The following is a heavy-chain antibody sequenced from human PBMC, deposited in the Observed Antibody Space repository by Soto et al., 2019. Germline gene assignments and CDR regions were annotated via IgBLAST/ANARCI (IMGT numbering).Heavy chain of an antibody. CDR2: VYYSGST. D-gene: IGHD3-22*01. CDR3: ARMRRPDDSNAQSFDY. V-gene: IGHV4-30-4*01. CDR1: GGSFSSGNYY. Sequence: QVQLQESGPGLVKPSQTLALTCSVSGGSFSSGNYYWTWIRQPPGKGLEWIGYVYYSGSTYYNPSLKRRLTISVDTSKNQFSLKLSSVTAADTAVYYCARMRRPDDSNAQSFDYWGQGTLVTVAS. J-gene: IGHJ4*02.